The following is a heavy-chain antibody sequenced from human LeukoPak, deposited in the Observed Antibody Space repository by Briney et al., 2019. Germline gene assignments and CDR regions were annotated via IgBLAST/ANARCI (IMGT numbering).Heavy chain of an antibody. D-gene: IGHD3-10*01. CDR1: GFTFDDYA. Sequence: PGGSLRLSCAASGFTFDDYAMHWVRQAPGKGLEWVSGISWNSGSIGYADSVKGRFTISRDNAKNSLYLQMNSLRAEDTALYYCAKVLRPRGGYGMDVWGQGTTVTVSS. CDR2: ISWNSGSI. CDR3: AKVLRPRGGYGMDV. V-gene: IGHV3-9*01. J-gene: IGHJ6*02.